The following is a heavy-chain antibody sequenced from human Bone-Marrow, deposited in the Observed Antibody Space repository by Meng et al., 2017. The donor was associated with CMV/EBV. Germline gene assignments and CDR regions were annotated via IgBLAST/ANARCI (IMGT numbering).Heavy chain of an antibody. V-gene: IGHV3-30*04. CDR1: GFTFSSYA. Sequence: GESLKISCAASGFTFSSYAMHWVRQAPGKGLEWVAVISYDGSNKYYADSVKGRFTISRDNSKNTLYLQMNSPRAEDTAVYYCARERSSSSWWAPGYWGQGTLVTVSS. CDR3: ARERSSSSWWAPGY. J-gene: IGHJ4*02. CDR2: ISYDGSNK. D-gene: IGHD6-13*01.